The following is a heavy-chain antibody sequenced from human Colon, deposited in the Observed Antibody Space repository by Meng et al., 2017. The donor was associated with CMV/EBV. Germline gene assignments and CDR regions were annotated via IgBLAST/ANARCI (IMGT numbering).Heavy chain of an antibody. CDR3: GRDLSGERDH. D-gene: IGHD1-26*01. J-gene: IGHJ4*02. CDR1: GFIFSNYW. CDR2: IDNYGTIT. Sequence: EVELVVSGGGFVRPGGSLRLSCAGSGFIFSNYWMHLVRQVPGGGLLWVSRIDNYGTITSYADSVKGRFTISRDNAKNTLYLQIDSLRVDDSAVYYCGRDLSGERDHWGQGTLVTVSS. V-gene: IGHV3-74*01.